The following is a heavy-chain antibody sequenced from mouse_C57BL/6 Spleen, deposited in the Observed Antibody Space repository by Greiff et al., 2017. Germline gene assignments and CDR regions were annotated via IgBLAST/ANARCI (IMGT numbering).Heavy chain of an antibody. CDR1: GYTFTDYE. Sequence: VQGVESGAELVRPGASVTLSCKASGYTFTDYEMHWVKQTPVHGLEWIGAIDPETGGTAYNQKFKGKAILTADKSSSTAYMELRSLTSEDSAVYYCTRSGYGNYEGYWGQGTTLTVSS. V-gene: IGHV1-15*01. CDR3: TRSGYGNYEGY. J-gene: IGHJ2*01. CDR2: IDPETGGT. D-gene: IGHD2-1*01.